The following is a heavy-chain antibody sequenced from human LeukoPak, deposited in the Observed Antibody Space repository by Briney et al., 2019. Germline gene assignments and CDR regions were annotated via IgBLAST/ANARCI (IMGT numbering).Heavy chain of an antibody. CDR3: ARGEIAVRNFAVDY. J-gene: IGHJ4*02. CDR2: ISTSGTT. CDR1: GGSISSATYY. V-gene: IGHV4-61*02. Sequence: SETLSLTCTVSGGSISSATYYWSWIRQPAGKGLEWIGRISTSGTTNYNPSLKSRVTISLDTSKNQFSLQLSSVTAADTAVYYCARGEIAVRNFAVDYWGQGTLVTVSS. D-gene: IGHD6-6*01.